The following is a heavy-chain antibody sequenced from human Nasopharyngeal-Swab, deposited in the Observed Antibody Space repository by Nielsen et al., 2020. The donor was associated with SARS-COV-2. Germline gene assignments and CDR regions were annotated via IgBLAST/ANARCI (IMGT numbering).Heavy chain of an antibody. CDR2: ISGSGGST. CDR1: GFPFSSYA. V-gene: IGHV3-23*01. D-gene: IGHD3-22*01. CDR3: AKDRSLRGRITVIVVVITGAFDI. J-gene: IGHJ3*02. Sequence: GASLKISCAASGFPFSSYAMSWVRQAPGKGLEWVSAISGSGGSTYYADSVKGRFTISRDNSKNTLYLQMNSLRAEDTAVYYCAKDRSLRGRITVIVVVITGAFDIWGQGTMVTVSS.